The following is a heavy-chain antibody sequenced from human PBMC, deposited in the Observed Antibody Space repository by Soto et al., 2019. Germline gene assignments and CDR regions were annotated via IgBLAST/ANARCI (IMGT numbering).Heavy chain of an antibody. Sequence: PSETLSLTCTVSGGSISSGGYYWSWIRQHPGMVLYFIGYIYYSGSTYYYPSLKSRVTISVVSSKNQFSLKLSSVTAADPAVFYCARDSGSYSTLGYYGMDVWGQGTTVTAP. CDR1: GGSISSGGYY. V-gene: IGHV4-31*03. CDR2: IYYSGST. CDR3: ARDSGSYSTLGYYGMDV. D-gene: IGHD1-26*01. J-gene: IGHJ6*02.